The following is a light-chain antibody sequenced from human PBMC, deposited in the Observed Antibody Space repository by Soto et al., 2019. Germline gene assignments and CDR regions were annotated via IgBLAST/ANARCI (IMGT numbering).Light chain of an antibody. J-gene: IGLJ1*01. CDR3: CSYASSSTYV. V-gene: IGLV2-23*02. CDR2: EVS. Sequence: QSVLTQPASVSGSPGQSVTISCTGTSRNDGLYQAISWYQQHPGKAPKLILYEVSQRPSGVSNRFSGSKSGNMASLTISGLQPEDEADYYCCSYASSSTYVFGTGTKVTVL. CDR1: SRNDGLYQA.